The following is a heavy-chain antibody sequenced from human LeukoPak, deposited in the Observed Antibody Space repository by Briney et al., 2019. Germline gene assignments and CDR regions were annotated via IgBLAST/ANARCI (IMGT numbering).Heavy chain of an antibody. CDR3: ATDTFYMKGFDP. V-gene: IGHV3-15*07. D-gene: IGHD2/OR15-2a*01. CDR1: GFNFGNAW. CDR2: IKSKVDGGAI. J-gene: IGHJ5*02. Sequence: GGSLRLSCAASGFNFGNAWMYWVRQAPGKGLEWVGRIKSKVDGGAIDYPTPVKARFTMSRDDSRNILYLQMNSLKTEDTARYYCATDTFYMKGFDPWGQGTQVIVPS.